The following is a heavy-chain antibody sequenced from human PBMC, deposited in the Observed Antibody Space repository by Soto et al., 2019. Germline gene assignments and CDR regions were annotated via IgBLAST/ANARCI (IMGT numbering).Heavy chain of an antibody. CDR2: IYYSGST. Sequence: PSETLSLTCTVSGGSISSYYWSWIRQPPGKGLEWIGYIYYSGSTNYNPSLKSRVTISVDTSKNQFSLKLSSVTAADTAVYYCARQVEYYDILTGPIDPWGQGTLVTVSS. CDR3: ARQVEYYDILTGPIDP. CDR1: GGSISSYY. J-gene: IGHJ5*02. D-gene: IGHD3-9*01. V-gene: IGHV4-59*08.